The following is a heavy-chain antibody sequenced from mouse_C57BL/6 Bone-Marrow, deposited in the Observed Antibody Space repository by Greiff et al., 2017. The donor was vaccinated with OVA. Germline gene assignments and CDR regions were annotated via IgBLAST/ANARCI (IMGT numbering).Heavy chain of an antibody. Sequence: EVKLQESGPGLVKPSQSLSLTCSVTGYSITSGYYWNWIRQFPGNKLEWMGYISYDGSNNYNPSLKNRISITRDTSKNQFFLKLNSVTTEDTATYYCAREEDSYYYGSSYYFDYWGQGTTLTVSS. V-gene: IGHV3-6*01. CDR1: GYSITSGYY. CDR3: AREEDSYYYGSSYYFDY. CDR2: ISYDGSN. J-gene: IGHJ2*01. D-gene: IGHD1-1*01.